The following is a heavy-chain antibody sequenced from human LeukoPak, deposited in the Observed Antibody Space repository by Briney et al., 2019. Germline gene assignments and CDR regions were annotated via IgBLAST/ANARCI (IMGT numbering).Heavy chain of an antibody. CDR1: GYIFSNHG. Sequence: ASVKVSCKASGYIFSNHGISWVRQAPGQGLEWMGWISAYSGNTNSAQKVQGRVTVTTDTSTSTAYMELRSLRSDDTAVYYCARGGISSADYFFDYWGQGTLATVSS. D-gene: IGHD6-13*01. V-gene: IGHV1-18*04. J-gene: IGHJ4*02. CDR2: ISAYSGNT. CDR3: ARGGISSADYFFDY.